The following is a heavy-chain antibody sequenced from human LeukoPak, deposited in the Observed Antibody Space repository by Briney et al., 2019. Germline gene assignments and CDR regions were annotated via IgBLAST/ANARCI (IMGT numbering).Heavy chain of an antibody. V-gene: IGHV4-59*08. CDR1: GGSISSYY. CDR3: ARHFCSGGSCYGMDV. CDR2: IYYSGST. D-gene: IGHD2-15*01. Sequence: NPSETLSLTCTVSGGSISSYYWSWIRQPPGKGPEWIGYIYYSGSTNYNPSLKSRVTISVDTSKNQFSLKLSSVTAADTAVYYCARHFCSGGSCYGMDVWGQGTTVTVSS. J-gene: IGHJ6*02.